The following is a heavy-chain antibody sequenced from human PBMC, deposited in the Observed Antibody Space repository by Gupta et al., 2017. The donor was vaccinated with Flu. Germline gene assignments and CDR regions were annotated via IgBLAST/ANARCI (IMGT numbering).Heavy chain of an antibody. CDR3: ARLRSTTDH. D-gene: IGHD1-26*01. Sequence: MHWVRQAPGQGLEWMGIINPSSGATSYAQKFQDRVTMTGETSTNTVYMELTSLRSEDTAVYYCARLRSTTDHWGQGTLVTVPS. V-gene: IGHV1-46*01. J-gene: IGHJ5*02. CDR2: INPSSGAT.